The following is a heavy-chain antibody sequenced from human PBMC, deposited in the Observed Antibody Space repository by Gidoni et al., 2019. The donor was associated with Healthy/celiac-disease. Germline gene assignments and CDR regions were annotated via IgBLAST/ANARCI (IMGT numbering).Heavy chain of an antibody. J-gene: IGHJ5*02. Sequence: EVQLVESGGGLVQPGGSLRLSCAASGFTFSSYWMSWVRQAPGKGLEWVANIKQDGSEKYYVDSVKGRFTISRDNAKNSLYLQMNSLRAEDTAVYYCARDKSIAALDWFDPWGQGTLVTVSS. CDR2: IKQDGSEK. CDR1: GFTFSSYW. D-gene: IGHD6-6*01. CDR3: ARDKSIAALDWFDP. V-gene: IGHV3-7*03.